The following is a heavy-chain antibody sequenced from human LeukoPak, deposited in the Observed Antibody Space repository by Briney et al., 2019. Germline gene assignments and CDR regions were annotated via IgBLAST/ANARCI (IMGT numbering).Heavy chain of an antibody. V-gene: IGHV5-51*01. CDR2: IYPGDSEG. D-gene: IGHD6-19*01. CDR3: ARPEYRSSGPRPFDY. CDR1: GNSFTSYW. Sequence: GESLKISCKGSGNSFTSYWIGWVRQMPGKGLEWMGIIYPGDSEGTYSPSFQGQVTISADKSISTAYLQWSSLKASDTAMYYCARPEYRSSGPRPFDYWGQGTLVTVSS. J-gene: IGHJ4*02.